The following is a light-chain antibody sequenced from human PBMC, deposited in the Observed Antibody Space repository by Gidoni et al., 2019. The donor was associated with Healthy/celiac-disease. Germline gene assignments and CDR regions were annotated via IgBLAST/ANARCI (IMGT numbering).Light chain of an antibody. Sequence: DLQLTQSPSSLSASVGDRVTLTCRASQSISSYLNWYQQKPVKAPKLLMYAASSLQSGVPSMCSGSGSGTDFTLTIISLQPEDFATYYCQQSYSTPPITFGQGTRLEIK. CDR1: QSISSY. CDR3: QQSYSTPPIT. CDR2: AAS. J-gene: IGKJ5*01. V-gene: IGKV1-39*01.